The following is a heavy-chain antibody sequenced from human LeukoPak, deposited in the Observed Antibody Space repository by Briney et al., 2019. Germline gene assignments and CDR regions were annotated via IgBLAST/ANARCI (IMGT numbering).Heavy chain of an antibody. CDR2: IKQDGSEK. D-gene: IGHD3-9*01. CDR3: AKGLRYFDWSPNWFDP. J-gene: IGHJ5*02. CDR1: GFTFSSYW. V-gene: IGHV3-7*03. Sequence: GGSLRLSCAASGFTFSSYWMSWVRQAPGKGLEWVANIKQDGSEKYYVDSVKGRFTISRDNAKNSLYLQMNSLRAEDTALYYCAKGLRYFDWSPNWFDPWGQGTLVTVSS.